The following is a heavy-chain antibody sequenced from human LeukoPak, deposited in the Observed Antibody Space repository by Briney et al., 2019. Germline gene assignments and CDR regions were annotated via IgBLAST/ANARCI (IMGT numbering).Heavy chain of an antibody. J-gene: IGHJ3*02. CDR1: GGSFSGYY. CDR3: ARELISVLPRPHDAFDI. CDR2: IYCSGST. V-gene: IGHV4-59*01. Sequence: SETLSLTCAVYGGSFSGYYWSWIRQPPGKGLEWIGYIYCSGSTNYNPSLKSRVTISVDTSKNQFSLKLSSVTAADTAVYYCARELISVLPRPHDAFDIWGQGTMVTVSS. D-gene: IGHD2-15*01.